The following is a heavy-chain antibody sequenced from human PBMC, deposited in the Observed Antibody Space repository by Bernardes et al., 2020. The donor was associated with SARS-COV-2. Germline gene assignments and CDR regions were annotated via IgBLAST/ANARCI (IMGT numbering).Heavy chain of an antibody. D-gene: IGHD2-21*02. CDR3: ARSIVVVTAETHYYYYYGMDV. CDR2: INHSGST. J-gene: IGHJ6*02. Sequence: SETLSLTCAVYGGSFSGYYWSWIRQPPGKGLEWIGEINHSGSTNYNPSLKSRVTISVDTSKNQFSLKLSSVTAADTAVYYCARSIVVVTAETHYYYYYGMDVWGQGTTVSVSS. CDR1: GGSFSGYY. V-gene: IGHV4-34*01.